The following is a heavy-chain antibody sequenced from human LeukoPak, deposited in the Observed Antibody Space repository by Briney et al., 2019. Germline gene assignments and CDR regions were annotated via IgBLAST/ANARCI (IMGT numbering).Heavy chain of an antibody. CDR2: IRNDGSNK. Sequence: PGGSLRLSCAASGFIFVSYGMHWVRQAPGKGLKWVAFIRNDGSNKYYADSVKGRFTISRDNAKNSLYLQMNSLRAEDTAVYYCARDGAGPYDYWGQGTLVTVSS. D-gene: IGHD6-19*01. J-gene: IGHJ4*02. CDR1: GFIFVSYG. V-gene: IGHV3-30*02. CDR3: ARDGAGPYDY.